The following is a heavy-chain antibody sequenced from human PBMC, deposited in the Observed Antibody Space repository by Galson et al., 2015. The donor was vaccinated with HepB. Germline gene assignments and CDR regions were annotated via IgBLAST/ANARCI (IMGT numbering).Heavy chain of an antibody. D-gene: IGHD2-2*01. CDR2: ISAYNGNT. V-gene: IGHV1-18*01. CDR3: ARVSMGYCSSTSCYDDAFDI. CDR1: GYTFTSYG. Sequence: SVKVSCKASGYTFTSYGISWVRQAPGQGLEWMGWISAYNGNTNYAQKLQGRVTMTTDTSTSTAYMELRSLRSDDTAVYYCARVSMGYCSSTSCYDDAFDIWGQGTMVTVSS. J-gene: IGHJ3*02.